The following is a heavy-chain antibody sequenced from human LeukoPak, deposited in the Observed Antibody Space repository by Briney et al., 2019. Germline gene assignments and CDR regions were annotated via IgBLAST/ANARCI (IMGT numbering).Heavy chain of an antibody. J-gene: IGHJ4*02. Sequence: SVKVSCKASGGTFSGYAISWVRQAPGQGLEWMGGIIPIFGTANYAQKFQGRVTITADESTGTAYMELSSLRSEDTAVYYCCIIMIVVDKYYFDYWGQGTLVTVSS. D-gene: IGHD3-22*01. CDR3: CIIMIVVDKYYFDY. CDR1: GGTFSGYA. CDR2: IIPIFGTA. V-gene: IGHV1-69*13.